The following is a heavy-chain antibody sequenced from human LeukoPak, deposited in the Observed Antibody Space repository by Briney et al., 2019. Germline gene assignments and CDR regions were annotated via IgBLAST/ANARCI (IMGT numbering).Heavy chain of an antibody. D-gene: IGHD3-10*01. V-gene: IGHV4-34*01. CDR2: INHSGST. J-gene: IGHJ5*02. CDR1: GGSFSGYY. Sequence: SETLSLTCAVYGGSFSGYYWSWIRQPPGKGLEWIGEINHSGSTNYNPSLKSRVTISVDTSKNQFSLKLSSVTAADTAVYYCARVTTKLWFGELLYNWFDPWGQGTLVTVSS. CDR3: ARVTTKLWFGELLYNWFDP.